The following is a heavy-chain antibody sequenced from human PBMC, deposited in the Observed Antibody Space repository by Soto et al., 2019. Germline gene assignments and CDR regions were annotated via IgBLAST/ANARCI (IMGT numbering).Heavy chain of an antibody. CDR3: AREIRIYYGMDV. V-gene: IGHV3-74*01. Sequence: EVQLVESGGGLVQPGGSLRLSCEASGFTFSSYWMHWVRQVPGKGLVWVSRLNGDGTTTNYADSVKGRFTISRDNAKNTVYLQMSSLRAEDTAVYYCAREIRIYYGMDVWGQGTTVTVSS. CDR1: GFTFSSYW. D-gene: IGHD2-15*01. CDR2: LNGDGTTT. J-gene: IGHJ6*02.